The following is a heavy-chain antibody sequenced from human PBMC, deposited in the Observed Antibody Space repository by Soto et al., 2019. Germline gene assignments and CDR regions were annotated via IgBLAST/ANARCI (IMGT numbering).Heavy chain of an antibody. CDR3: ARDNSSGYYYAIYRWDYYYYGMDV. CDR1: GFTFSSYA. D-gene: IGHD3-22*01. Sequence: GGSLRLSCAASGFTFSSYAMHWVRQAPGKGLEWVAVISYDGSNKYYADSVKGRFTISRDNSKNTLYLQMNSLRAEDTAVYYCARDNSSGYYYAIYRWDYYYYGMDVWGQGTTVTVSS. CDR2: ISYDGSNK. V-gene: IGHV3-30-3*01. J-gene: IGHJ6*02.